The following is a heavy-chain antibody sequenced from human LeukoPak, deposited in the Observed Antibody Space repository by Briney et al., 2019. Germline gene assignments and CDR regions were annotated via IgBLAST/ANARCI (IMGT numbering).Heavy chain of an antibody. V-gene: IGHV1-2*02. CDR1: GYTLIGYY. J-gene: IGHJ4*02. Sequence: ASVKVSCKASGYTLIGYYMHWVRQAPGQGLEWMGWVNPNSGGTNYAQKFQGRVTMTRDTSISTAYMELSRLRSDDTAVYYCARGHMVQGVINWGQGTLVTVSS. CDR2: VNPNSGGT. CDR3: ARGHMVQGVIN. D-gene: IGHD3-10*01.